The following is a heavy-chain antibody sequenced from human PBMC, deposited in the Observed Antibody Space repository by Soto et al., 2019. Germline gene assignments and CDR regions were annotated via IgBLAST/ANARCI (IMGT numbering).Heavy chain of an antibody. CDR1: GGSISSSNW. J-gene: IGHJ6*02. Sequence: SETLSLTCAVSGGSISSSNWWSWVRQPPGKGLEWIGEIYHSGSTNYNPSLKSRVTISVDKSKNQFSLKLSSVTAADTAVYYCARCHSVASSSPGNYSYSSGMDAWGQGTTLTVSS. CDR3: ARCHSVASSSPGNYSYSSGMDA. V-gene: IGHV4-4*02. D-gene: IGHD6-6*01. CDR2: IYHSGST.